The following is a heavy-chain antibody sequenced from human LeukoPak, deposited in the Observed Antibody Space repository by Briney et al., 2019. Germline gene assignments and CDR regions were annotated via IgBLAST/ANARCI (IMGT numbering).Heavy chain of an antibody. V-gene: IGHV4-34*01. CDR2: INQSGSS. CDR1: GGSFSGYY. D-gene: IGHD3-10*01. Sequence: SETLSLTCAVYGGSFSGYYWSRIRQPPGKGLEWIGEINQSGSSDYNPSLKSRVTMSVDTSKNQFSLKLSSVTAADTAVYYCARGELLWFGEDWFQHWGQGTLVTVSS. CDR3: ARGELLWFGEDWFQH. J-gene: IGHJ1*01.